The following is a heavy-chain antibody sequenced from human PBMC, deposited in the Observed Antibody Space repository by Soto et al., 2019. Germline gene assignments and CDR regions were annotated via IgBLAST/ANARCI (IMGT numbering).Heavy chain of an antibody. D-gene: IGHD3-22*01. CDR1: GGSVSSGSYY. J-gene: IGHJ3*02. V-gene: IGHV4-61*01. CDR3: ARDSGYYYAFDI. CDR2: IYYSGST. Sequence: SETLSLTCTVSGGSVSSGSYYWSWIRQPPGKGLEWIGYIYYSGSTNYNPSLKSRVTISVDTSKNQFSLKLSSVTAADTAVYYCARDSGYYYAFDIWGQGTMVTVSS.